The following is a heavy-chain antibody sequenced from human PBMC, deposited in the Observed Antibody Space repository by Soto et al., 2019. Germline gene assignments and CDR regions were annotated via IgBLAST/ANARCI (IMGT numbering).Heavy chain of an antibody. J-gene: IGHJ4*02. CDR1: GSTFSSYG. CDR2: SSATGAGT. V-gene: IGHV3-23*01. D-gene: IGHD1-7*01. CDR3: AKDRRAGGNYGFYSDF. Sequence: VGSLRLSCAASGSTFSSYGMTWVRQAPGKGLEWVSFSSATGAGTYYADSVKGRFTISRDNSKNTLYLQMTSLRADDTAVYYCAKDRRAGGNYGFYSDFWGQGALVTVSS.